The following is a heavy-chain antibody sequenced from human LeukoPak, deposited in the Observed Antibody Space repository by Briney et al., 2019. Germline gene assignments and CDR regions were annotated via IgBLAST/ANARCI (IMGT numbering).Heavy chain of an antibody. D-gene: IGHD1-14*01. V-gene: IGHV4-39*01. J-gene: IGHJ3*02. CDR2: IYYSGSA. CDR3: AKSYRGPSAFDI. CDR1: GGSMSSSSYY. Sequence: SSETLSLTCTVSGGSMSSSSYYWGWISQPPGKGLEWIGNIYYSGSAYYNPSLKSRVTISVDASKNQFSLKLSSVTAADTAVYYCAKSYRGPSAFDIWGQGTMVTVSS.